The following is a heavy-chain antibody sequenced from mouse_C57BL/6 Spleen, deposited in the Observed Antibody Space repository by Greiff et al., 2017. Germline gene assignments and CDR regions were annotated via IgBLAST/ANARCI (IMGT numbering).Heavy chain of an antibody. CDR1: GFTFSSYA. Sequence: DVKLVESGGGLVKPGGSLKLSCAASGFTFSSYAMSWVRQTPEKRLEWVATISDGGSYTYYPDNVKGRFTISRDNAKNNLYLQMSHLKSEDTAMYYCAREHDAMDYWGQGTSVTVSS. CDR3: AREHDAMDY. CDR2: ISDGGSYT. V-gene: IGHV5-4*01. J-gene: IGHJ4*01.